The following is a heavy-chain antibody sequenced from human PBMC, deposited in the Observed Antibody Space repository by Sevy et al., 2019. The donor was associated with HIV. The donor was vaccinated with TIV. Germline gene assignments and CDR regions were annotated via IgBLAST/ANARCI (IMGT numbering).Heavy chain of an antibody. CDR2: FSCPGLIT. Sequence: GSLRLSCAASGFTFNSHGMTWVRQASGEGLGWVSVFSCPGLITYYAGSVKGRFTISRDNSKNTLYLQMNSLRADDTATYYCAKALNPALESMIEVVLRTLKGFDVWGQGTMVTVSS. CDR3: AKALNPALESMIEVVLRTLKGFDV. J-gene: IGHJ3*01. V-gene: IGHV3-23*01. D-gene: IGHD3-22*01. CDR1: GFTFNSHG.